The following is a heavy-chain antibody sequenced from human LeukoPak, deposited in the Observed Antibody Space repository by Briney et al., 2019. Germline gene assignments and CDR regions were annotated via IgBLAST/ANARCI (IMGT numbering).Heavy chain of an antibody. CDR3: ARENRIAAAGNFDY. Sequence: ASVKVSCKASGYTFTGYYMHWVRQAPGQGLEWMGWINPNRGGTNYAQKFQGRVTMTRDTSISTAYMELSRLRSDDTAVYYCARENRIAAAGNFDYWGQGTLVTVSS. CDR2: INPNRGGT. V-gene: IGHV1-2*02. J-gene: IGHJ4*02. CDR1: GYTFTGYY. D-gene: IGHD6-13*01.